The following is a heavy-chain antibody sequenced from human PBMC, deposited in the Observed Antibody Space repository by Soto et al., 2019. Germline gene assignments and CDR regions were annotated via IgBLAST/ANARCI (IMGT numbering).Heavy chain of an antibody. Sequence: GGSLRLSCAASGFTFSDYYMSWIRQAPGKGLEWVSYISSSGSTIYYADSVKGRFTISRDNAKNSLYLQMNSLRAEDTAVYYCARVPGYSSGWYHYYYYMDVWGKGTTVTVSS. CDR1: GFTFSDYY. J-gene: IGHJ6*03. CDR2: ISSSGSTI. D-gene: IGHD6-19*01. CDR3: ARVPGYSSGWYHYYYYMDV. V-gene: IGHV3-11*01.